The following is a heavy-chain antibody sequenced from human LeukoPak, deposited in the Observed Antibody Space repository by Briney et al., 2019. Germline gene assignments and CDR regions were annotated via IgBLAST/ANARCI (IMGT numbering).Heavy chain of an antibody. D-gene: IGHD3-10*02. V-gene: IGHV3-72*01. Sequence: QPVGSLRLSCVASGFTFSDHYMDWVRQAPGKGLEWVGCTRNKAKGYTTEYAASVKGRFTISRDDSKNSMYLQMNSLKSEDTALYYCARGPPSTYNYVYGMDVWGQGTTVTVFS. CDR3: ARGPPSTYNYVYGMDV. CDR1: GFTFSDHY. J-gene: IGHJ6*02. CDR2: TRNKAKGYTT.